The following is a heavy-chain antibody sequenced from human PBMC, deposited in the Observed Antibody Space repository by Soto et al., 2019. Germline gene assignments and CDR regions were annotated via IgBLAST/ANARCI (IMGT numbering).Heavy chain of an antibody. Sequence: GGSLRLSCAASGFTFDDYAMHWVRQAPGKGLEWVSGISWNSGSIGYADSVKGRFTISRDNAKNSLYLQMNSLRAEDTALYYCAKGRVRYCSGGSCYSPVFDYWGQGTLVTVSS. D-gene: IGHD2-15*01. V-gene: IGHV3-9*01. CDR1: GFTFDDYA. J-gene: IGHJ4*02. CDR3: AKGRVRYCSGGSCYSPVFDY. CDR2: ISWNSGSI.